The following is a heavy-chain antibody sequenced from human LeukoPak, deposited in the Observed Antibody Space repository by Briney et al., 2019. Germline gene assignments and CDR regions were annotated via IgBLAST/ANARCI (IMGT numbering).Heavy chain of an antibody. D-gene: IGHD1-26*01. CDR2: INTDGSST. V-gene: IGHV3-74*01. CDR3: AKDGRIVGATLPVDAFDI. Sequence: GGSLRLSCAASGFTFSSYWMHWVRQAPGKGLVWVSRINTDGSSTTYADSVKGRFTISRDNAKNTLYLQMNSLRADDTAVYYCAKDGRIVGATLPVDAFDIWGQGTMVTVSS. J-gene: IGHJ3*02. CDR1: GFTFSSYW.